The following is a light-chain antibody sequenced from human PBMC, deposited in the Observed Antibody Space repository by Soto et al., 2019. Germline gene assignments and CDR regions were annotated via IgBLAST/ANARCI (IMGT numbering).Light chain of an antibody. CDR3: QQYNNWPPTWT. CDR2: GAS. V-gene: IGKV3-15*01. J-gene: IGKJ1*01. CDR1: QSVSSN. Sequence: EIVMTQSPATLSVSPGERATLSCRASQSVSSNLAWYQQKPGQAPRLLIYGASTRATGIPARFSGSGSGTEFTLTISSLQSEDFAVYYCQQYNNWPPTWTFVQGPKVEIK.